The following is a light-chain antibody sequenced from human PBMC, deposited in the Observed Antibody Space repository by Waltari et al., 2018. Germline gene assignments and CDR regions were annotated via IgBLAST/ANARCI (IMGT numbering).Light chain of an antibody. CDR2: GAS. Sequence: EIVLTQSPGTLSLSPGERATLSCRASQSFSSDYLAWFQQKPGQAPRLLIYGASNRATGIPDRFSGSGSRTDFTLTISRLESEDFAVYYCQQYGGPPVTFGQGTRLEIK. CDR3: QQYGGPPVT. CDR1: QSFSSDY. J-gene: IGKJ5*01. V-gene: IGKV3-20*01.